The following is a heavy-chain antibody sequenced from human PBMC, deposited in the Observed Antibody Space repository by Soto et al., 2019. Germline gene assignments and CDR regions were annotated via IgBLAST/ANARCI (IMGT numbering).Heavy chain of an antibody. D-gene: IGHD3-9*01. V-gene: IGHV4-31*03. CDR2: TFCRGTS. CDR3: ARQSESTGYFYGWFDP. CDR1: GSSINSRGYY. J-gene: IGHJ5*02. Sequence: TLSLTCTASGSSINSRGYYWHWIRQHPRKGLEWIGVTFCRGTSHFHPCRNSRPTLVADTSGNRCPLKLTSVTAADTAVYYCARQSESTGYFYGWFDPWGQGTLVT.